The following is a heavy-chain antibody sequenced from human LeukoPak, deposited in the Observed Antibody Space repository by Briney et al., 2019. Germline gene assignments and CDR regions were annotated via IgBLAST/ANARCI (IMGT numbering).Heavy chain of an antibody. CDR1: GGSISSYY. D-gene: IGHD2-2*01. Sequence: PSETLSLTCTVSGGSISSYYWSWIRQPPGKGLEWIGYIYYSGSTNYNPSLKSRVTISVDTSKNQFSLKLSSVTAADTAVYYCARQIMAYCSSTSCYPSLYYYYGMDVWGQGTTVTVSS. J-gene: IGHJ6*02. CDR2: IYYSGST. CDR3: ARQIMAYCSSTSCYPSLYYYYGMDV. V-gene: IGHV4-59*08.